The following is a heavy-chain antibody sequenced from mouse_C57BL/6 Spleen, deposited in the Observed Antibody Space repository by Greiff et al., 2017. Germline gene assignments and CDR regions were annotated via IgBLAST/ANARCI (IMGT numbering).Heavy chain of an antibody. Sequence: QVHVKQSGAELVKPGASVKLSCKASGYTFTEYTIHWVKQRSGQGLEWIGWFYPGSGSIKYNEKFKDKATLTADKSASTVYMELSRLTSEDSAVYFCARHGGEGLRRFYAMDYWGQGTSVTVSS. V-gene: IGHV1-62-2*01. D-gene: IGHD2-2*01. CDR2: FYPGSGSI. CDR3: ARHGGEGLRRFYAMDY. J-gene: IGHJ4*01. CDR1: GYTFTEYT.